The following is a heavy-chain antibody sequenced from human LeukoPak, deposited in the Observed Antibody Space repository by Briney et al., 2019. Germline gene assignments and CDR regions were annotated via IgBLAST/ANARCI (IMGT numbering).Heavy chain of an antibody. D-gene: IGHD6-13*01. V-gene: IGHV3-7*01. CDR2: IKQDGSEK. CDR1: GFTFSSYW. CDR3: ARDSDIAAAGDAFDI. Sequence: GGSLRLSCAASGFTFSSYWMSWVRQAPGKGLEWVANIKQDGSEKYYVDSVKGRFTISRDNAENSLYLQMNSLRAEDTAVYYCARDSDIAAAGDAFDIWGQGTMVTVSS. J-gene: IGHJ3*02.